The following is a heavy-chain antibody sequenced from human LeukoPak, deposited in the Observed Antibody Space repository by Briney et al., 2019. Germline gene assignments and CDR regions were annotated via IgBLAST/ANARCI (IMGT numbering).Heavy chain of an antibody. CDR2: ISSSGSTI. D-gene: IGHD1-26*01. V-gene: IGHV3-48*03. CDR1: GFTFSSYE. CDR3: ARRNRGYYYGMDV. J-gene: IGHJ6*02. Sequence: GSLRLSCAASGFTFSSYEMNWVRQAPGKGLEWFSYISSSGSTIYYADSVKGRFTISRDNAKNSLYLQMNSLRAEDTAVYYCARRNRGYYYGMDVWGQGTTVTVSS.